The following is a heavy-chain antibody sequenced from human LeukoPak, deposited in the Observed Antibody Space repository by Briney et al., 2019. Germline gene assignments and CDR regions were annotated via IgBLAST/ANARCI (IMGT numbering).Heavy chain of an antibody. V-gene: IGHV1-46*01. CDR3: ARTYYYGSGRGPDAFDI. CDR2: INPSGGST. Sequence: ASVKVSCKASGYTFTSYYMHWVRQAPGQGLEWMGIINPSGGSTSYAQKFQGRVTMTRDMSTSTVYMELSSLRSEDTAVYYCARTYYYGSGRGPDAFDIWGQGTMVTVSS. J-gene: IGHJ3*02. D-gene: IGHD3-10*01. CDR1: GYTFTSYY.